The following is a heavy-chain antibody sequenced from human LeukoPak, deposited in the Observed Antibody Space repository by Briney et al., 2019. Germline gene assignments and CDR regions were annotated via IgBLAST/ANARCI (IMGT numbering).Heavy chain of an antibody. CDR3: ASSNPRGSHHSVFDY. Sequence: SETLSLTCTVSGGSISSYYWSRIRQPPGKGLEWIGYIYYSGSTNYNPSLKSRVTISVDTSKNQFSLKLSSVTAADTAVYYCASSNPRGSHHSVFDYWGQGTLVTVSS. J-gene: IGHJ4*02. CDR2: IYYSGST. V-gene: IGHV4-59*01. D-gene: IGHD1-26*01. CDR1: GGSISSYY.